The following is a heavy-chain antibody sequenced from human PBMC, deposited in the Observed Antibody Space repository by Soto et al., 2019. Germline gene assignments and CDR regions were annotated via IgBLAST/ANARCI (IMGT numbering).Heavy chain of an antibody. CDR1: GGSFSGYY. CDR3: ARDDIVAKGRYFDY. V-gene: IGHV4-34*01. Sequence: SETLSLTCAVYGGSFSGYYWSWIRQPPGKGLEWIGEINHSGSTNYNPSLKSRVTISVDTSKNQFSLKLSSVTAADTAVYYCARDDIVAKGRYFDYWGQGTLVTVSS. J-gene: IGHJ4*02. CDR2: INHSGST. D-gene: IGHD2-15*01.